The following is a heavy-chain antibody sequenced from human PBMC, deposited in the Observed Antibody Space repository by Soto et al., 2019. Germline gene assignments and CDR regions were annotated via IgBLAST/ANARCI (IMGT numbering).Heavy chain of an antibody. J-gene: IGHJ4*02. CDR2: IYYSGST. CDR1: GWSFSGYY. D-gene: IGHD5-18*01. V-gene: IGHV4-59*12. CDR3: ARNSYGLDY. Sequence: SETLSLTCAVYGWSFSGYYWSWIRQPPGKGLEWIGYIYYSGSTNYNPSLKSRVTISVDTSKNQFSLKLSSVTAADTAVYYCARNSYGLDYWGQGTLVTVSS.